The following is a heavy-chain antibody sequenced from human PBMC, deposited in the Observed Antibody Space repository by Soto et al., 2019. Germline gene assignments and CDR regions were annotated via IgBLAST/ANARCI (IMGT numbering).Heavy chain of an antibody. Sequence: QVQLQQWGAGLLKPSETLSLTCTVYGASFAGYYWTWLRQSPGKGLEWIGEVSHSGIAKYNPSLGSRVPISLDTPNNQFSLDLTSVTAADTAVYYCARYGGTSIWYFDIWGRGTLVSVSS. CDR2: VSHSGIA. V-gene: IGHV4-34*01. D-gene: IGHD2-15*01. CDR3: ARYGGTSIWYFDI. J-gene: IGHJ2*01. CDR1: GASFAGYY.